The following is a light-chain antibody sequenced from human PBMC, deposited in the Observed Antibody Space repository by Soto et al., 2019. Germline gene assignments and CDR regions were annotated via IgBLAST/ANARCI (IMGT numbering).Light chain of an antibody. CDR2: GTS. V-gene: IGKV3-15*01. J-gene: IGKJ4*01. CDR1: QSVASN. Sequence: EIVMTQSPASLSVSPGESVTLSCRASQSVASNLAWYQQKPGQAPRLLIYGTSTRATGVPDRFSGSGSGTDFTLTINSLQSEDFAVYYCQRYNNWPLTFGGGTKVDIK. CDR3: QRYNNWPLT.